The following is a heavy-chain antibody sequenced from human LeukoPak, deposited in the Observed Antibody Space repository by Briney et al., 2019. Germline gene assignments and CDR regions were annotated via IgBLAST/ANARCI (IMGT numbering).Heavy chain of an antibody. CDR2: ISSSSSYI. D-gene: IGHD6-6*01. CDR3: ARATGKYSSSSMLPSLDYFDY. J-gene: IGHJ4*02. V-gene: IGHV3-21*01. Sequence: GGSVRHSCAASGFTFSSYSMNWVRQAPGKGLEWVSSISSSSSYIYYADSVKGRFTISRDNAKNSLYLQMNSLRAEDTAVYYCARATGKYSSSSMLPSLDYFDYSGQ. CDR1: GFTFSSYS.